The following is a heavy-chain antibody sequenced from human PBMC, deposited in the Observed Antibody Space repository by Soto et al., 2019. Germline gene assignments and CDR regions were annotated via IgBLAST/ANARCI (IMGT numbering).Heavy chain of an antibody. CDR2: ISSNGGST. D-gene: IGHD2-8*01. V-gene: IGHV3-64D*06. Sequence: ESGGGLVQPGGSLRLSCSASGFTFSSYAMHWVRQAPGKGLEYVSAISSNGGSTYYADSVKGRFTISRDNSKNTLYLQMSSLRAEDTAVYYCVKASMVYASKTLDYWGQGTLVTVSS. CDR3: VKASMVYASKTLDY. CDR1: GFTFSSYA. J-gene: IGHJ4*02.